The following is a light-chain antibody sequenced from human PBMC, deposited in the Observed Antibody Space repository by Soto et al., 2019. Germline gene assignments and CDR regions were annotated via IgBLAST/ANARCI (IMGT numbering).Light chain of an antibody. CDR1: QSVSSSY. V-gene: IGKV3-20*01. Sequence: EIVLTQSPGTLSLSPGERATLSCRASQSVSSSYLAWYQQKPGQAPRLLIYGASSRATGIPDRFSGSGSGTDFTLTISRLEPEDFALYYGQQYGSSPVTFGQGTKVEIK. CDR2: GAS. CDR3: QQYGSSPVT. J-gene: IGKJ1*01.